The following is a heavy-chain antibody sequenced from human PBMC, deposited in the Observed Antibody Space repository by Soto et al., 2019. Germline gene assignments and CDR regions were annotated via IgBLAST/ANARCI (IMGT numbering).Heavy chain of an antibody. Sequence: QVQLQESGPGLVKPSETLSLTCTVSGGSISSYYWSWIRQPPGKGLEWIGYIYYSGSTNYNPSLKCPVTISLHTSKNPFSLKLSSVTAADTAVYYCARGGGTMVRGVWGGMDVWGQGTKVTVSS. D-gene: IGHD3-10*01. V-gene: IGHV4-59*01. CDR3: ARGGGTMVRGVWGGMDV. CDR2: IYYSGST. J-gene: IGHJ6*02. CDR1: GGSISSYY.